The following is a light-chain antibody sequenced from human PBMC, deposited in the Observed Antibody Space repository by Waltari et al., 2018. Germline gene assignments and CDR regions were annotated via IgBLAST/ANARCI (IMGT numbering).Light chain of an antibody. CDR1: QGIRSW. V-gene: IGKV1-12*01. Sequence: DIQMTQSPPSVSASVGDRVTITCRASQGIRSWLSWYQQKPGKAPKLLIYATSNLQSGVPSRFSGSGSGTEFTLTISSLEPEDFAVYYCQQRANWPITFGQGTRLEIK. CDR2: ATS. CDR3: QQRANWPIT. J-gene: IGKJ5*01.